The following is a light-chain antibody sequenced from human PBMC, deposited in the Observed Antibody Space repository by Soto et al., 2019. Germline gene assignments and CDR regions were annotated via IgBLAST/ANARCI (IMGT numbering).Light chain of an antibody. CDR3: QQYGSSPLT. J-gene: IGKJ4*01. CDR2: GAS. CDR1: QSVSNNY. V-gene: IGKV3-20*01. Sequence: EIMLNQSPCAVSLSTGERATLSCRASQSVSNNYLAWYQQKPGQAPRLLIYGASTRATGIPARFSGSGSGTDFTLTISRLEPEDFAVYYCQQYGSSPLTFGGGTKVDIK.